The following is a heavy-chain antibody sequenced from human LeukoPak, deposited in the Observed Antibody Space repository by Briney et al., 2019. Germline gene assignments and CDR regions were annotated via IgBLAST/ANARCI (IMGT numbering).Heavy chain of an antibody. D-gene: IGHD3-22*01. Sequence: RGSLRLSCAASGFTFSSYAMSWVRQAPGKGLEWVSAIIGSGGSTHYAHSLKGRFTLSSDNSKNTLYMQMNSLRAEVRAVYYCAKEGTRGYYYDSSGLDYWGQGTLVTVAS. J-gene: IGHJ4*02. CDR3: AKEGTRGYYYDSSGLDY. CDR2: IIGSGGST. CDR1: GFTFSSYA. V-gene: IGHV3-23*01.